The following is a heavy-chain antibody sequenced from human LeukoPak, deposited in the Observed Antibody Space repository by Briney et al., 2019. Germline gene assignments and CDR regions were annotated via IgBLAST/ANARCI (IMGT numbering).Heavy chain of an antibody. Sequence: SETLSLTCAVYGGSFNGYYWTFIRQSPGRGLEWIGEINHRGSTNYNPSLKSRVTISVDTSKNQFSLKLSSVTAADTAVYYCARAPYSNYADYWGQGALVTVSS. J-gene: IGHJ4*02. CDR3: ARAPYSNYADY. D-gene: IGHD4-11*01. V-gene: IGHV4-34*01. CDR2: INHRGST. CDR1: GGSFNGYY.